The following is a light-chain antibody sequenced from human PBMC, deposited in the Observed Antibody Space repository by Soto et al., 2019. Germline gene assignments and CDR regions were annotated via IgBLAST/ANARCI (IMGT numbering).Light chain of an antibody. Sequence: DIQMTQSPSFLSASVGDRVTITCRASQSIGKHLNWYQQKPGKAPKFLSYGASTLQSGVPSRITGSGSRTDYTPTANSLQDEDFATYYCQQRYTSPTTFGQGTRLEI. CDR1: QSIGKH. CDR3: QQRYTSPTT. CDR2: GAS. V-gene: IGKV1-39*01. J-gene: IGKJ5*01.